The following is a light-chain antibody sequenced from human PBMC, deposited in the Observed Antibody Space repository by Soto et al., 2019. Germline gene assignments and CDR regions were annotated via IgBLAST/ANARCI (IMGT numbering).Light chain of an antibody. CDR1: SSDVGGYNY. CDR2: DVS. J-gene: IGLJ2*01. Sequence: QSALTQPASVSGSPGQSITISCTGTSSDVGGYNYVSWYQQHPGKAPKLMIYDVSNRPSGVSNRFSGSKSGYTASLTISGLQAEDEADYYCSSYTSSSTVVVFGGGTKLTVL. V-gene: IGLV2-14*01. CDR3: SSYTSSSTVVV.